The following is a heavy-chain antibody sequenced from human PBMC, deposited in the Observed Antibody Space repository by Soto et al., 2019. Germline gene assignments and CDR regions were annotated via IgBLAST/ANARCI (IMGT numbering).Heavy chain of an antibody. D-gene: IGHD3-22*01. CDR3: AKSRYSDSSGDFYDY. CDR1: AFTFNNYA. Sequence: LRLSCAASAFTFNNYAMGWVRQAPGKGLEWVSGIGGSGRTTYYADSVKGRFTISRDNSNNTLFLQMNSLRAEDTAVYYCAKSRYSDSSGDFYDYWGQGTLVTVSS. V-gene: IGHV3-23*01. J-gene: IGHJ4*02. CDR2: IGGSGRTT.